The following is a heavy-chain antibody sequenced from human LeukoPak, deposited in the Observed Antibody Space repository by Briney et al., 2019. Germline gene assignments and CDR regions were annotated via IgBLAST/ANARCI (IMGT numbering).Heavy chain of an antibody. D-gene: IGHD2-2*01. V-gene: IGHV4-4*07. Sequence: SETLSLTCTVSGGSISSYYWSWIRQPAGKGLEWIGRIYTSGSTNYNPSLKSRVTISVDKSKNQFSLKLSSVTAADTAVYYCARGKADCSSTSCVNWFDPWGQGTLVTVSS. CDR2: IYTSGST. CDR1: GGSISSYY. CDR3: ARGKADCSSTSCVNWFDP. J-gene: IGHJ5*02.